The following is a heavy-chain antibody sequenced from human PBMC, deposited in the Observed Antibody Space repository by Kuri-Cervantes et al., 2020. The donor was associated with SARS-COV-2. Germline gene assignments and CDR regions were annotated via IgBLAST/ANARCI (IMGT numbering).Heavy chain of an antibody. Sequence: ESLKISCAVSGYSISSSYYWSWIRQPPGKGLEWIGYIYYSGSTNYNPSLKSRVTISVDTSKNQFSLKLSSVTAADTAVYYCARDRSCSSTSCVSYYYGMDVWGQGTTVTVSS. CDR1: GYSISSSYY. J-gene: IGHJ6*02. CDR2: IYYSGST. CDR3: ARDRSCSSTSCVSYYYGMDV. D-gene: IGHD2-2*01. V-gene: IGHV4-61*01.